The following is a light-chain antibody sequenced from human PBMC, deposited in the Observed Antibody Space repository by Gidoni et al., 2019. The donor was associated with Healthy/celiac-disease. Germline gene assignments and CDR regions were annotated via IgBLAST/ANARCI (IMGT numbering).Light chain of an antibody. CDR3: QQYDNLPL. V-gene: IGKV1-33*01. CDR1: QDISNY. Sequence: DIQMTQSPSSLSASVGDRVTITCQASQDISNYLNWYQQKPGKAPKLLIYDASNLETGVPSRFSGSGSGTDFTFTISSLQPEDIATYYGQQYDNLPLFXPXTKVDIK. J-gene: IGKJ3*01. CDR2: DAS.